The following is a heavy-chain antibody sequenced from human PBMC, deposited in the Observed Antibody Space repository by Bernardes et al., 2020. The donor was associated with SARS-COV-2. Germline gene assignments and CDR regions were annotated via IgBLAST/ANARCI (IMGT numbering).Heavy chain of an antibody. D-gene: IGHD3-22*01. CDR1: GGSVSSGNYY. V-gene: IGHV4-61*10. Sequence: SETLSLTCTVSGGSVSSGNYYWTWIRQSAGKGLEWLGHIHDSGSARYNPSLKSRVTISIDTSKNQLSLKVTSVTAADTAVYYCARGNNYYAGNAYYYDKWFDLWGQGTLVTVSS. J-gene: IGHJ5*02. CDR2: IHDSGSA. CDR3: ARGNNYYAGNAYYYDKWFDL.